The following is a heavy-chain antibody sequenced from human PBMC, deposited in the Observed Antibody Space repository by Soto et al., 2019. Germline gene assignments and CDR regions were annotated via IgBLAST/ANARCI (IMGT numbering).Heavy chain of an antibody. D-gene: IGHD1-26*01. V-gene: IGHV3-74*01. CDR1: GFTFSGYW. J-gene: IGHJ5*02. CDR2: INIDGSST. Sequence: EVQLVESGGGLVQPGGSLRLSCAASGFTFSGYWMHWVRQAPGKGLVWVSRINIDGSSTSYVDTVKGRFTISRDNAKNTLYLQMNSLRAEDTAVYYCVREWVNTGFDPWGQGTLVTVSS. CDR3: VREWVNTGFDP.